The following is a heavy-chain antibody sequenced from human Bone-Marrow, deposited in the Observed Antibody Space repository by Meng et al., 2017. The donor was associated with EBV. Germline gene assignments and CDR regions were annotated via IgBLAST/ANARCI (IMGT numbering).Heavy chain of an antibody. Sequence: GSCRGLVKTSESMVITCSESDGDSCSSTYIMSWSRHPGEDLLGMRGYIDVGKTTIYGPSLKSRVTIRVDASKSHFYLKLSALTSADTAVYYCAKRISTASVGVDYWGQGTLVTVSS. CDR1: DGDSCSSTYI. J-gene: IGHJ4*02. D-gene: IGHD1-26*01. V-gene: IGHV4-61*03. CDR3: AKRISTASVGVDY. CDR2: IDVGKTT.